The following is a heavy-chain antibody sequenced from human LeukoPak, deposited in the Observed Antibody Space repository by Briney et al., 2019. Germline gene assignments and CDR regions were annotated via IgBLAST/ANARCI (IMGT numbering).Heavy chain of an antibody. Sequence: GGSLRLSCAASGFTSSSYAMSWVRQAPGKGLEWVSAISGSGGSTYYADSVKGRFTISRDNSKNTLYLQMNSLRAEDTAVYYCATRYYGSGSYHFDYWGQGTLVTVSS. CDR2: ISGSGGST. J-gene: IGHJ4*02. CDR3: ATRYYGSGSYHFDY. V-gene: IGHV3-23*01. D-gene: IGHD3-10*01. CDR1: GFTSSSYA.